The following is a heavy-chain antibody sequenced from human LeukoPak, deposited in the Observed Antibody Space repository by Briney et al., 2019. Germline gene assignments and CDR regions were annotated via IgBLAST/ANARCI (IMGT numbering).Heavy chain of an antibody. CDR1: GFTFSNYA. CDR2: IGRSGVDT. Sequence: PGGSLRLSCAASGFTFSNYAMSWFRQAPGKGLEWVSTIGRSGVDTYYADSVKGRFTISKDGSKNTLQMNSLRVEDTAIYYCVRHSEGVYGSSDSWGQGTLVTVSS. CDR3: VRHSEGVYGSSDS. V-gene: IGHV3-23*01. J-gene: IGHJ4*02. D-gene: IGHD1-1*01.